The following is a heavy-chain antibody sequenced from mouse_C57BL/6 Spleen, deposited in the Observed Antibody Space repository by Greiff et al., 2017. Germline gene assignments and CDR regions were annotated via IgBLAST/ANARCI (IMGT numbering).Heavy chain of an antibody. CDR1: GYTFTDYY. D-gene: IGHD2-4*01. V-gene: IGHV1-19*01. Sequence: EVQLVESGPVLVKPGASVKMSCKASGYTFTDYYMNWVKQSHGKSLEWIGVINPYNGGTSYNQKFKDKATLTVDKSSSTAYMELNSLTSEDSAVYYCARFLYDYDDGYYAMDYWGQGTSVTVSS. CDR3: ARFLYDYDDGYYAMDY. CDR2: INPYNGGT. J-gene: IGHJ4*01.